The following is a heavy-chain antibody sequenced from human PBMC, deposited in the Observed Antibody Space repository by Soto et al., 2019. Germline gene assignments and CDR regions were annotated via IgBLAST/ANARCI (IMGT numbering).Heavy chain of an antibody. CDR2: IIPILGIA. CDR1: GGTFSSYT. CDR3: ARDLGATTGTGRAFDI. V-gene: IGHV1-69*08. Sequence: QVQLVQSGVEVKKPGSSMKVSCKASGGTFSSYTISWVRQAPGQGLEWMGRIIPILGIANYAQKFQGRVTITADKSTSTAYMELSSLRSEDTAVYYCARDLGATTGTGRAFDIWGQGTMVTVSS. D-gene: IGHD1-1*01. J-gene: IGHJ3*02.